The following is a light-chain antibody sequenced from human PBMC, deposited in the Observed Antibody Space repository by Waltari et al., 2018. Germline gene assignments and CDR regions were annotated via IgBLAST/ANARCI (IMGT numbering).Light chain of an antibody. CDR2: QDI. Sequence: SYELTQPPSVSVSPGQTARITCSGDALPKQYAYWYQQKPGQAPVLGIYQDIKWPSGIPERFSGSSSGTTVTLTISGVQAEDEADYYCQSADSSGTYVVFGGGTKLTVL. CDR1: ALPKQY. J-gene: IGLJ2*01. V-gene: IGLV3-25*03. CDR3: QSADSSGTYVV.